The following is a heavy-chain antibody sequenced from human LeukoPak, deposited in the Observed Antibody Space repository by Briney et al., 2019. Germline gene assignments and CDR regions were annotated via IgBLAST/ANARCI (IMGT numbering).Heavy chain of an antibody. D-gene: IGHD4-17*01. V-gene: IGHV3-74*01. CDR2: ISGDGSST. CDR1: GFTFSNYW. J-gene: IGHJ5*02. CDR3: AKASAHDYGHNWFDP. Sequence: PGGSLRLSCAASGFTFSNYWMHWVRQAPGKGLVWVSRISGDGSSTGYADSVRGRFTISRDNAKNTLYLQMNSLRAEDTAVYYCAKASAHDYGHNWFDPWGQGTLVTVSS.